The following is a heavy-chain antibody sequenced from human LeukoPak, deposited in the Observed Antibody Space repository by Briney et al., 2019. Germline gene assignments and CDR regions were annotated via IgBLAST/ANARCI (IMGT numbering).Heavy chain of an antibody. CDR3: AKEIGAIGTPYFDS. CDR2: ISGSGGST. Sequence: GGSLRLSCAASGFTFSSYWMSWVRQTPEKGLEWVSAISGSGGSTYYADSAKGRFTISRDNSMNTLSLQMSSLRAEDTAVYYCAKEIGAIGTPYFDSWGQGTLVTVSS. CDR1: GFTFSSYW. D-gene: IGHD6-13*01. V-gene: IGHV3-23*01. J-gene: IGHJ4*02.